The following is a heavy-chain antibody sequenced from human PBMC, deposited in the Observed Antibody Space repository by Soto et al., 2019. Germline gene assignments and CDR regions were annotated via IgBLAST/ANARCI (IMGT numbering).Heavy chain of an antibody. D-gene: IGHD3-9*01. CDR3: ARVFDDNDYYYYGMDV. J-gene: IGHJ6*02. Sequence: QPGGSLRLSCAAPGFNFNIHALHWIRQAPGEGLEWVAVMSPGGNSQYYADSVKGRFTISRDNAKNSLYLQMNSLRAEDTAVYYCARVFDDNDYYYYGMDVWGQGTTVTVSS. CDR2: MSPGGNSQ. CDR1: GFNFNIHA. V-gene: IGHV3-30-3*01.